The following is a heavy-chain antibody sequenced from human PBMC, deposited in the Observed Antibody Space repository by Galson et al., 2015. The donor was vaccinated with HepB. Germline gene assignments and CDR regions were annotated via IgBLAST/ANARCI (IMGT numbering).Heavy chain of an antibody. Sequence: SVKVSCKVSGYTLTELAMHWVRQAPGKGLEWMGGFDPENDETIYAQKFQGRVTMTEDTSTDTAYMELDSLRSEDTAVYYCATADSLAVAGAYRYWGQGTLVTVSS. CDR2: FDPENDET. J-gene: IGHJ4*02. CDR1: GYTLTELA. D-gene: IGHD6-19*01. V-gene: IGHV1-24*01. CDR3: ATADSLAVAGAYRY.